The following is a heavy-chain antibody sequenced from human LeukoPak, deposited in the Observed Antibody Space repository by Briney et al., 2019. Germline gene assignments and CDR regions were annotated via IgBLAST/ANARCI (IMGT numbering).Heavy chain of an antibody. CDR1: GGSISSGDYY. Sequence: PSETLSLTCTVSGGSISSGDYYWSWIRQPPGKGLEWIGYIYYSGSTYYNPSLKSRVTISVDTSKNQFSLKLNSVTDTDTAMYYCARTEYDYNNYAYYYGMDVWGQGTTVTVSS. CDR2: IYYSGST. D-gene: IGHD4-4*01. CDR3: ARTEYDYNNYAYYYGMDV. J-gene: IGHJ6*02. V-gene: IGHV4-30-4*01.